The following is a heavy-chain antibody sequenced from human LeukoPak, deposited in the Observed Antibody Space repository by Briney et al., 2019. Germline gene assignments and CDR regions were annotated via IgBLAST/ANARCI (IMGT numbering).Heavy chain of an antibody. CDR3: AKEDLLLVGYDY. J-gene: IGHJ4*02. CDR2: ISDDGNNK. D-gene: IGHD2-8*02. Sequence: GGSLRLSCAASGFTFSSYAMHWVRQAPGEELEWVAVISDDGNNKYYADSVKGRFTISRDNSKNTLYLQMNSLRAEDTAVYYCAKEDLLLVGYDYWGQGTLVTVSS. CDR1: GFTFSSYA. V-gene: IGHV3-30*04.